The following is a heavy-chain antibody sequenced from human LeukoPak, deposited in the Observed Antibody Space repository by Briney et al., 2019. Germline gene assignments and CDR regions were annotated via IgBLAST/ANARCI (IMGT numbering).Heavy chain of an antibody. CDR2: IKQDGSEK. Sequence: PGGSLRLSCVGSAFTFTEYYMAWVRQAPGKGLEWVANIKQDGSEKYYVDSVKGRFTISRDNAKNSLYLQMNSLRAEDTAVYYCARGYYDFWSGYFFDYWGQGTLVTVSS. CDR1: AFTFTEYY. V-gene: IGHV3-7*01. CDR3: ARGYYDFWSGYFFDY. J-gene: IGHJ4*02. D-gene: IGHD3-3*01.